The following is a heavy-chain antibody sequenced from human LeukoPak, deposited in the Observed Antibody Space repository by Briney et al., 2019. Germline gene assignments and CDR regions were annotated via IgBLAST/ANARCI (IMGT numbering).Heavy chain of an antibody. CDR1: GYTFTIYA. CDR3: ARGCSGGSCYPRYYYYYGMDV. CDR2: INAGNGNT. V-gene: IGHV1-3*01. Sequence: GASVKVSCKASGYTFTIYAMHWVRQAPGQRHGWMGWINAGNGNTKYSQKFQGRVTITRDTSASTAYMELSSLRSEDTAVYYCARGCSGGSCYPRYYYYYGMDVWGKGTTVTVSS. D-gene: IGHD2-15*01. J-gene: IGHJ6*04.